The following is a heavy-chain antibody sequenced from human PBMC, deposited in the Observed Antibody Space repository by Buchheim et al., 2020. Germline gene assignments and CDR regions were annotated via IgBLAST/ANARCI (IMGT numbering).Heavy chain of an antibody. CDR2: ISYDGSNK. Sequence: QVQLVESGGGVVQPGRSLRLSCAASGFTFSSYGMHWVRQAPGKGLEWVAVISYDGSNKYYADSVKGRFTISRDNSKNTLYLQMNSLRAEDTAVYYCAKAVLSLSITIFGMDVWGLGTT. J-gene: IGHJ6*02. D-gene: IGHD3-3*01. CDR3: AKAVLSLSITIFGMDV. V-gene: IGHV3-30*18. CDR1: GFTFSSYG.